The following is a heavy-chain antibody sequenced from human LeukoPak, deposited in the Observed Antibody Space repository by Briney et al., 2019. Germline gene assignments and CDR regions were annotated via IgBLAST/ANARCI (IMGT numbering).Heavy chain of an antibody. J-gene: IGHJ1*01. Sequence: GESLKISCKGSGYSFTSYWIGWARQMHGKGLEWMGIIYPGDSDTRYSPSFHGQVTISADQSISTAYLQWSSLKASDTAMYYCARLGSSYTEYFQHWGQGTLVTVSS. D-gene: IGHD3-10*01. V-gene: IGHV5-51*01. CDR3: ARLGSSYTEYFQH. CDR2: IYPGDSDT. CDR1: GYSFTSYW.